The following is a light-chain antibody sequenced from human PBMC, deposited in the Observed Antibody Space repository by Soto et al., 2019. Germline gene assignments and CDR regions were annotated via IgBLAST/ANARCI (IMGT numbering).Light chain of an antibody. J-gene: IGKJ2*01. V-gene: IGKV4-1*01. Sequence: DIVMTQSPDSLAVSLGERATINCKSSQTLLYSSNNKNYLAWYQQKPGQPPKLLIYWASTRESGVTDRFSGSGSGTDFTLTISSLQAEDVAVYYCQQYYGSPPYTFGQGSKLEIK. CDR2: WAS. CDR3: QQYYGSPPYT. CDR1: QTLLYSSNNKNY.